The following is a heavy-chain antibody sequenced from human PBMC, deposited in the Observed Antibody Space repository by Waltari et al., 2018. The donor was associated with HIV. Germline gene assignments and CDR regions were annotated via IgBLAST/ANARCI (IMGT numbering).Heavy chain of an antibody. V-gene: IGHV4-31*03. CDR1: GGSISSGGYY. J-gene: IGHJ4*02. CDR3: ARVRYSSGWYYFDY. CDR2: IYYSGST. Sequence: QVQLQESGPGLVKPSQTLSLTCTVSGGSISSGGYYWSWIRQHPRKGLEWIGYIYYSGSTYYNPSLKSRVTISVDTSKNQFSLKLSSVTAADTAVYYCARVRYSSGWYYFDYWGQGTLVTVSS. D-gene: IGHD6-19*01.